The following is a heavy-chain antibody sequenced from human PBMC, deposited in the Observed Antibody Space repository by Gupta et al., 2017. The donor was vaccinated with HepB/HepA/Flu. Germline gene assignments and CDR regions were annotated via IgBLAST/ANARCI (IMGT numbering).Heavy chain of an antibody. CDR3: ARDVAAAGKWFYYGMDV. V-gene: IGHV1-2*04. D-gene: IGHD6-13*01. Sequence: QVQLVQSGAEVKKPGASVKVSCKASGYTFTGYYMHWVRQAPGQGLEWMGWINPNSGGTNYAQKFQGWVTMTRDTSISTAYMELSRLRSDDTAVYYCARDVAAAGKWFYYGMDVWGQGTTVTVSS. CDR1: GYTFTGYY. CDR2: INPNSGGT. J-gene: IGHJ6*02.